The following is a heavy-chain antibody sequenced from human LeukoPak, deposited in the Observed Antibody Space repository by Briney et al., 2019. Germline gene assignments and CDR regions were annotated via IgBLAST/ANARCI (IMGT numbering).Heavy chain of an antibody. CDR2: TSHDGSS. D-gene: IGHD7-27*01. J-gene: IGHJ4*02. CDR1: GYSISRSYL. CDR3: VRGELGDFGN. V-gene: IGHV4-38-2*02. Sequence: SETLSLTCTVSGYSISRSYLWGWVRQPPGKAPEWIGSTSHDGSSYQNPSLKSRVTISIDTSKNQFSLKMTSLTAADTAVYYCVRGELGDFGNWGQGILVTVSS.